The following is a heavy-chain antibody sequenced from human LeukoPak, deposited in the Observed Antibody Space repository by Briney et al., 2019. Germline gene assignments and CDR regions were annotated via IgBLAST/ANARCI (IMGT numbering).Heavy chain of an antibody. CDR2: INPNSGGA. J-gene: IGHJ5*02. Sequence: ASVKVSCKASGYTFTCYYMHWVRHAPGQGLEWMGWINPNSGGANYAQKFHGRVTMTRDTSISTAYMELSRLRSEDTAVYDCAREEKYCSSPSCYGYWFDPWGQGTLVTVSS. CDR1: GYTFTCYY. V-gene: IGHV1-2*02. D-gene: IGHD2-2*01. CDR3: AREEKYCSSPSCYGYWFDP.